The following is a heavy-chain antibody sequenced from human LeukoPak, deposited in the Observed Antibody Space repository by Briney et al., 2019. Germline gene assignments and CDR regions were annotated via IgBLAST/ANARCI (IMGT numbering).Heavy chain of an antibody. CDR2: ISGSGGST. V-gene: IGHV3-23*01. CDR3: ARVGRWLLRQAYYMDV. CDR1: GFTFSSYA. Sequence: GGSLRLSCAASGFTFSSYAMSWVRQAPGKGLEWVSAISGSGGSTYYADSVKGRFTISRDNAKNSLYLQMNSLRAEDTAVYYCARVGRWLLRQAYYMDVWGKGTTVTVSS. D-gene: IGHD5-24*01. J-gene: IGHJ6*03.